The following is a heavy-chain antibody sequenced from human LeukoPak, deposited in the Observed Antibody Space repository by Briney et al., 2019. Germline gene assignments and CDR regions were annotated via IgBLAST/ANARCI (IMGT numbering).Heavy chain of an antibody. CDR3: ARVGVSGRIAAAGTHFQH. D-gene: IGHD6-13*01. CDR1: GYTFTSYY. J-gene: IGHJ1*01. V-gene: IGHV1-46*01. CDR2: INPSGGST. Sequence: GASVKVSCKASGYTFTSYYMHWVRQAPGQGLEWMGIINPSGGSTSYARKFQGRVTMTRDTSTSTVYMELSSLRSEDTAVYYCARVGVSGRIAAAGTHFQHWGQGTLVTVSS.